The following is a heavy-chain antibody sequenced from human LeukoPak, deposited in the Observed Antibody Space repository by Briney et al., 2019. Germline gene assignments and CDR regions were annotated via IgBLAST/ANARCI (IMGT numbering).Heavy chain of an antibody. CDR1: GDSLSSYS. CDR2: VYNSGST. CDR3: ASDYGSGSYRFDY. Sequence: SETLSLTCTVSGDSLSSYSWSWIRQPPGKGLEWIGYVYNSGSTTYNPSLKSRPTISLDTSKKQFSLNLRSVTAADTAVYYCASDYGSGSYRFDYWGQGILVIVSS. D-gene: IGHD3-10*01. J-gene: IGHJ4*02. V-gene: IGHV4-59*01.